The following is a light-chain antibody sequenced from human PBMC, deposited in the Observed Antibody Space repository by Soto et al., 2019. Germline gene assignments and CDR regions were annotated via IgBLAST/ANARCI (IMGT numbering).Light chain of an antibody. CDR2: RAS. V-gene: IGKV3-20*01. CDR3: QQYGSSQLT. J-gene: IGKJ4*01. CDR1: QSVSSSY. Sequence: EIVLTQSPGTLSLSPGERATLSCRASQSVSSSYLAWYQQKPGQAPRLLIYRASSRATGIPDRFSGSGYGTVFTLTISRLEPEDFAVYYCQQYGSSQLTFGGGTKVEIK.